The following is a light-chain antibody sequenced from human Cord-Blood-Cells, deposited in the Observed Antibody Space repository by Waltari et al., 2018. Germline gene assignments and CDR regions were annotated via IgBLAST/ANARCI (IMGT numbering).Light chain of an antibody. V-gene: IGKV3-11*01. Sequence: EIVLTQSPATLSLSPGERAPLPCRASQSVSSYLAWYQQKPGQAPRLLIYDASNRATGIPARFSGSGSGTDFTLTISSLEPEDFAVYYCQQRSNWLPITFGQGTRLEIK. J-gene: IGKJ5*01. CDR1: QSVSSY. CDR3: QQRSNWLPIT. CDR2: DAS.